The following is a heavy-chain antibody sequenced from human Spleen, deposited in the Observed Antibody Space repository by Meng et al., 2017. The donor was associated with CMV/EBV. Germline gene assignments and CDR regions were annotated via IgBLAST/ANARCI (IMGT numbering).Heavy chain of an antibody. J-gene: IGHJ4*02. Sequence: SETLSLTCTVSGGSISSSSYYWGWIRQPPGKGLEWIGSIYYSGSTYYNPSLKSRVTISVDTSKNQFSLKLSSVTAADTAVYYCARGKTRYYYGSGSPYQDYWGQGTLVTVSS. CDR3: ARGKTRYYYGSGSPYQDY. CDR2: IYYSGST. D-gene: IGHD3-10*01. V-gene: IGHV4-39*07. CDR1: GGSISSSSYY.